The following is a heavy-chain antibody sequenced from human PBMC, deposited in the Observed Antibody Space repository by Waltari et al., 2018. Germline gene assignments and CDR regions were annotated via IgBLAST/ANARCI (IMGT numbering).Heavy chain of an antibody. Sequence: QVQLVQSGAEVKKPGASVKVSCKASGYTFTSYDTHWVRQATGQGLEWRGWMNPNSGNTGYAQKFQGRVTITRNTSISTAYMELSSLRSEDTAVYYCARGRRQQLVRDRFDPWGQGTLVTVSS. V-gene: IGHV1-8*03. CDR1: GYTFTSYD. CDR3: ARGRRQQLVRDRFDP. D-gene: IGHD6-13*01. CDR2: MNPNSGNT. J-gene: IGHJ5*02.